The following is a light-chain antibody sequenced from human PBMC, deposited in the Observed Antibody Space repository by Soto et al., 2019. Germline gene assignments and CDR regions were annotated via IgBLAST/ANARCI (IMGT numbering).Light chain of an antibody. CDR3: QQYGNSLT. CDR2: GAS. J-gene: IGKJ4*01. Sequence: EIVLTQSPGTLSLSPGERVSLSCRASQSVYNNYLAWYQQRPGQAPRTLIYGASSRATGIPDRFSGSGSGTDFTLSISGPEPEDSAVYYCQQYGNSLTFGGGTKVEIK. CDR1: QSVYNNY. V-gene: IGKV3-20*01.